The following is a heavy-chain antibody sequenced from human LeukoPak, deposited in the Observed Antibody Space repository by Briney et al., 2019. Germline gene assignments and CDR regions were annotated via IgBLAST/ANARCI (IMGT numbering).Heavy chain of an antibody. V-gene: IGHV6-1*01. Sequence: SQTLSLTCAISGDSVSNNSAAWNWIRQSPSRGLEWLGRTYYRSEWFTDYALSVKSRITINPDTSKNQISLQLNSVTPEDTAVYYCARDYGDSFDPWGQGTLVTVSS. CDR3: ARDYGDSFDP. D-gene: IGHD4-17*01. J-gene: IGHJ5*02. CDR1: GDSVSNNSAA. CDR2: TYYRSEWFT.